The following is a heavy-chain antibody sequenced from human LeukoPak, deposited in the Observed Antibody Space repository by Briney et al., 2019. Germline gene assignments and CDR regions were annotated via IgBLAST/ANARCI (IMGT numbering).Heavy chain of an antibody. J-gene: IGHJ3*02. Sequence: SETLSLTCAVSGYSISSGYYWGWIRQPPGKGLEWIGSIYHSGSTFYNPSLKSRVTISVDTSKNQFSVKLSSVTAADTAVYCCARQDSGYDPFDIWGQGTMVTVSS. V-gene: IGHV4-38-2*01. D-gene: IGHD5-12*01. CDR3: ARQDSGYDPFDI. CDR2: IYHSGST. CDR1: GYSISSGYY.